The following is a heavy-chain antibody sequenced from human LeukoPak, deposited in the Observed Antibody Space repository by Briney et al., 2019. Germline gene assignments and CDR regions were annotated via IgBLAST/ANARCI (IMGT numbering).Heavy chain of an antibody. CDR1: GGSISRGGYS. Sequence: EPSETLSLTCAVSGGSISRGGYSWGWIGQPRGKGLEGIGYIYYSGSTYYTPSLKSRVTISVDTSKNQFSLKLSSVTPADTAVYYCARVSVGITMVRGVSPWGQGTLVTVSS. D-gene: IGHD3-10*01. V-gene: IGHV4-30-4*07. CDR3: ARVSVGITMVRGVSP. CDR2: IYYSGST. J-gene: IGHJ5*02.